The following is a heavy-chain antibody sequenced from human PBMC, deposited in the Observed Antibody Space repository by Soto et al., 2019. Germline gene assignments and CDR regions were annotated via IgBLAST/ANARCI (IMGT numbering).Heavy chain of an antibody. CDR1: GYSFTSYW. CDR3: ARRAAGYYDFWSGPTPYYGMDV. V-gene: IGHV5-51*01. J-gene: IGHJ6*01. D-gene: IGHD3-3*01. CDR2: IYPGDSDT. Sequence: GESLKISCKGSGYSFTSYWIGWVRQMPGKGLEWMGIIYPGDSDTRYSPSFQGQVTISADKPISTANLQWSSLKASATATNYCARRAAGYYDFWSGPTPYYGMDVWGQGTKVTVPS.